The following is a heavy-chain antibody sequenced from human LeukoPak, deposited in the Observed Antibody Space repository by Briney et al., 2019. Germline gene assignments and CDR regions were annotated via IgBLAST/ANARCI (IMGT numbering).Heavy chain of an antibody. V-gene: IGHV3-23*01. CDR2: ISDSGGNT. D-gene: IGHD2-8*02. Sequence: GRSLRLSCAASGFTFRNYAMHWVRQAPGKGLEWVSGISDSGGNTNYADSVRGRFTISRDNSKSTLSLQMNSLRAEDTAIYYCATYRQVLLPFESWGQGTLVTVSS. CDR1: GFTFRNYA. CDR3: ATYRQVLLPFES. J-gene: IGHJ4*02.